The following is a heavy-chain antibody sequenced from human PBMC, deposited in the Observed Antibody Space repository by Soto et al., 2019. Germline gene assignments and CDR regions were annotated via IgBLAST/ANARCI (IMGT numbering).Heavy chain of an antibody. J-gene: IGHJ4*02. D-gene: IGHD6-13*01. V-gene: IGHV4-59*01. CDR2: IYYSGST. CDR3: ARDSDSSFDY. Sequence: SETLSLTCTVSGGSISSYYWSWIRQPPGKGLEWIGYIYYSGSTNYNPSLKSRVTISVDTSKNQFSLKLSSVTAADTAVYYCARDSDSSFDYWGQGTLVTVSS. CDR1: GGSISSYY.